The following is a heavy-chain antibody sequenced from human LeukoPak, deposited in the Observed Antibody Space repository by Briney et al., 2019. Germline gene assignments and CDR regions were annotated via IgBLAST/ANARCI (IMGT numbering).Heavy chain of an antibody. CDR1: GFTVSSNY. Sequence: GSLRLSCAASGFTVSSNYMSWVRQPPGKGLEWIGEINHSGSTNYNPSLKSRVTISVDTSKNQFSLKLSSVTAADTAVYYCAGGITGTTGFDYWGQGTLVTVSS. CDR3: AGGITGTTGFDY. D-gene: IGHD1-7*01. CDR2: INHSGST. J-gene: IGHJ4*02. V-gene: IGHV4-34*01.